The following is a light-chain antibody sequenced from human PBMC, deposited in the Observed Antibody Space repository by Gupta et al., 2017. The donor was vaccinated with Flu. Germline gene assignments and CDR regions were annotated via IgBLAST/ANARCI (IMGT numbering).Light chain of an antibody. CDR2: EDS. J-gene: IGLJ3*02. CDR3: QESDSTREKGV. Sequence: SLVLTQAPSVSVAPGQTARIACGRDQIGRKSVHWYQHKPGQAPVLVVVEDSDRPSGILERVSGSTGEKKDTPTTSRAEAGEEADDDGQESDSTREKGVFGGGPKLTVL. CDR1: QIGRKS. V-gene: IGLV3-21*02.